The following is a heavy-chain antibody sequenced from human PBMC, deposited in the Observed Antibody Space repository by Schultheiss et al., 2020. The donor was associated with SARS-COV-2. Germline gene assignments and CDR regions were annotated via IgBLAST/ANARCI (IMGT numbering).Heavy chain of an antibody. CDR1: GFTFSSYG. V-gene: IGHV3-48*01. J-gene: IGHJ4*02. CDR2: ISSGTNTI. Sequence: GGSLRLSCAASGFTFSSYGMHWVRQAPGKGLEWVSYISSGTNTIYYADSVKGRFIVSRDNSKNTLYLQMNSLRADDTAVYYCAKGQRARWVAGTPFDYWGQGTLVTVSS. CDR3: AKGQRARWVAGTPFDY. D-gene: IGHD6-19*01.